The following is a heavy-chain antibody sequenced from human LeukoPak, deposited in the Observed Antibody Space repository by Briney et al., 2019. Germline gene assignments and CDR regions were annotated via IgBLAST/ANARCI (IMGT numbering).Heavy chain of an antibody. V-gene: IGHV1-2*02. CDR1: GYTFTGYY. Sequence: ASVNVSCKASGYTFTGYYMHWVRQAPGQGLEWMGWINPNSGGTNYAQKFQGRVTTIRDTSISTAYMELSRLRSDDTAVYYCARDLALRKTYYYDSSGPGHYWGQGTLVTVSS. CDR2: INPNSGGT. J-gene: IGHJ4*02. CDR3: ARDLALRKTYYYDSSGPGHY. D-gene: IGHD3-22*01.